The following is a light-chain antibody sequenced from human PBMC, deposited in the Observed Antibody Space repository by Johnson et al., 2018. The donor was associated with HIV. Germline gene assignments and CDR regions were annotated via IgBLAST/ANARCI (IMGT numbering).Light chain of an antibody. CDR1: SSNIGKNY. V-gene: IGLV1-51*02. CDR2: ENN. J-gene: IGLJ1*01. CDR3: GTWDISLSVGYV. Sequence: QSVLTQPPSVSAAPGQKVTISCSGSSSNIGKNYVSWYQLLPGTAPKLLICENNKRPSGIPDRFSGSKSGTSATLGITGLQTGDEADYYCGTWDISLSVGYVFGTGTKVTVL.